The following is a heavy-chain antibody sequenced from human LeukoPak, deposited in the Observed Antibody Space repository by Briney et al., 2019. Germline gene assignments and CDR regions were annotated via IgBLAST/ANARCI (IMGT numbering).Heavy chain of an antibody. CDR3: ARDGDSGFPATNWFDP. CDR1: GYTFTSYY. D-gene: IGHD3-10*01. Sequence: ASVKVSCKASGYTFTSYYMHWVRQAPGQGLEWMGIINPSGGSTSYAQKFQGRVTMTRDMSTSTVYMELSSLRSEDTAVYYCARDGDSGFPATNWFDPWGQGTLVTVSS. CDR2: INPSGGST. J-gene: IGHJ5*02. V-gene: IGHV1-46*01.